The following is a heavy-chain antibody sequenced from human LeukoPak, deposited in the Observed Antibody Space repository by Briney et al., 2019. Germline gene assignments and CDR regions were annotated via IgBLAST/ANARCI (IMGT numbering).Heavy chain of an antibody. V-gene: IGHV3-43*02. J-gene: IGHJ4*02. CDR2: FNRDGSST. CDR1: GFTLDGYG. Sequence: GGSPRLSCAAPGFTLDGYGLHRGRQVPGEGLGGGSLFNRDGSSTYYADSVQGRFTISRDNSKKSLFLQMDSLRTEDTALYYCAKAVHSWELLPVFDYWGQGTLVTVSS. D-gene: IGHD1-26*01. CDR3: AKAVHSWELLPVFDY.